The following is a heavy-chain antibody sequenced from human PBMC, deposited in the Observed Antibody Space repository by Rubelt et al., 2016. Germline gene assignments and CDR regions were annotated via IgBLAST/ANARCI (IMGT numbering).Heavy chain of an antibody. V-gene: IGHV4-39*01. J-gene: IGHJ4*02. Sequence: QLQLQESGPGLVKPSETLSLTCTVSGGSISSSSYYWGWIRQPPGKVLEWIGRLSYSGGTYYNPSLKGGVTISVDTYKNQFSLKLSCVTAADTAVYYCARRPTYYYGSGSEHWGQGTLVTVSS. CDR1: GGSISSSSYY. CDR3: ARRPTYYYGSGSEH. D-gene: IGHD3-10*01. CDR2: LSYSGGT.